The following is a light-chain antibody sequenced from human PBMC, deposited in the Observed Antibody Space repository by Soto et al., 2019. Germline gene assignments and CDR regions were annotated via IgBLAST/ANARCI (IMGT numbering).Light chain of an antibody. CDR2: TNN. CDR1: SSNIGKNT. Sequence: QSVLTLPPSASGTPGQRVTISCSGSSSNIGKNTVNWYQQLPGTPPKLLIRTNNQRPSGVPDRFYGSKSGNSASLAISGLQSEDEADYSCATWDDSLNGPVFGGGNKVTVL. V-gene: IGLV1-44*01. CDR3: ATWDDSLNGPV. J-gene: IGLJ2*01.